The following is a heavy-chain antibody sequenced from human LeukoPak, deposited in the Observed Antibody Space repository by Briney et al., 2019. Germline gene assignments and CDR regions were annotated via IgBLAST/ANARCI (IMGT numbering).Heavy chain of an antibody. Sequence: GGSLRLSCAASGFTFSSYSMNWVRQAPGKGLEWVSSISSSSSYIYYADSVKGRFTISRDNAKNSLYLQMKSLRAEDTAVYYCARDATYSSSWYADYWGQGTLVTVSS. CDR1: GFTFSSYS. V-gene: IGHV3-21*01. CDR3: ARDATYSSSWYADY. J-gene: IGHJ4*02. D-gene: IGHD6-13*01. CDR2: ISSSSSYI.